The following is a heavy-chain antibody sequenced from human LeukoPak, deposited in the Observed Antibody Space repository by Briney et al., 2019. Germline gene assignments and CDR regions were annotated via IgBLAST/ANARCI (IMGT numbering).Heavy chain of an antibody. D-gene: IGHD4-23*01. J-gene: IGHJ4*02. CDR1: GFTFSSYA. CDR3: AKDLTTSTMSVVMVPDY. CDR2: ISGSGSDT. V-gene: IGHV3-23*01. Sequence: GGSLRLSCAASGFTFSSYAMSWVRQAPGKELEWVSVISGSGSDTYYADSVKGRFTISRDNSKNTLYLQMNSLRAEDTAVYYCAKDLTTSTMSVVMVPDYWGQGTLVTVSS.